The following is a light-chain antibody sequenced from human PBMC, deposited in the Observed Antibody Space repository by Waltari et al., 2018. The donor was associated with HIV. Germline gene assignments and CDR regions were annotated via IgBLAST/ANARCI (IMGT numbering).Light chain of an antibody. V-gene: IGKV3-11*01. Sequence: IVLTQSPATLSLSPGESANLSCRARQSVSNYLAWYQQKPGQPPRLLIYDASNRATGIPARFSGSGSGTDFTLTISSLEPEDSAVYYCQQRSNWPPLTFGGGTKVEI. CDR2: DAS. J-gene: IGKJ4*01. CDR3: QQRSNWPPLT. CDR1: QSVSNY.